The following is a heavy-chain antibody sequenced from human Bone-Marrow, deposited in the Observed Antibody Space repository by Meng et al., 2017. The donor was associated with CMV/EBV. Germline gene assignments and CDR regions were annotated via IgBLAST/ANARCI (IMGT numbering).Heavy chain of an antibody. D-gene: IGHD2-2*01. CDR2: TYYRSKWYN. V-gene: IGHV6-1*01. CDR1: GDSVSSNSAA. Sequence: SQTLSLTCAISGDSVSSNSAAWNWIRQSPSRGLEWLGRTYYRSKWYNDYAVSAKSRITINPDTSKNQFSLQLNSVTPEDTAVYYCARWDSNCSSTSCSPGYLYYGMDVWGQGTTVTVSS. J-gene: IGHJ6*02. CDR3: ARWDSNCSSTSCSPGYLYYGMDV.